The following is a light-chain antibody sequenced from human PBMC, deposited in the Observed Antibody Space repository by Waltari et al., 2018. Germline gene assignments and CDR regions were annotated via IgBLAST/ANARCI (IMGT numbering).Light chain of an antibody. Sequence: DIQMTQSQSSLSASVGDRVTITCRASQVISNDLAWYQQRPGEIPKLLICEASSLQSGIPSRFSGSGSGTDFTLTISSLQSEDFASYYCQHYHTFPLTFGGGTKVEIK. CDR1: QVISND. J-gene: IGKJ4*01. CDR3: QHYHTFPLT. V-gene: IGKV1-27*01. CDR2: EAS.